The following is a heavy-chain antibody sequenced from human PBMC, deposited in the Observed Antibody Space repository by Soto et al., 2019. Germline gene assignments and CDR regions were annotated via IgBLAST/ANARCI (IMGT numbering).Heavy chain of an antibody. CDR2: INPSGGST. CDR3: ARERYSSSSYPHFDY. J-gene: IGHJ4*02. CDR1: GYTFTSYY. Sequence: ASVKVSCKASGYTFTSYYMHWVRQAPGQGLEWMGIINPSGGSTRYAQKFQGRVTMTRDTSTSTVYMELSSLRSEDTAVYYCARERYSSSSYPHFDYWGQGTLVTVSS. D-gene: IGHD6-6*01. V-gene: IGHV1-46*01.